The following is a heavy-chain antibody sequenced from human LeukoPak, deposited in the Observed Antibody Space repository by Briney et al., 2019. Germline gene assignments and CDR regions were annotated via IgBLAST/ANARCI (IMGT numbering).Heavy chain of an antibody. CDR3: ARELVDYDFWSGYYPKYYFDY. D-gene: IGHD3-3*01. Sequence: SETLSLTCAVYGGSFSGYYWSWIRQPPGKGLEWIGEINHSGSTNYNPSLKSRVTISVDTSKNQFSLKLCSVTAADTAVYYCARELVDYDFWSGYYPKYYFDYWGQGTLVTVSS. J-gene: IGHJ4*02. CDR2: INHSGST. V-gene: IGHV4-34*01. CDR1: GGSFSGYY.